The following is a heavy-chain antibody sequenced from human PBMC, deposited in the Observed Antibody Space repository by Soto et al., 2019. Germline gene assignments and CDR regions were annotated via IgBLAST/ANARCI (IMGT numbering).Heavy chain of an antibody. J-gene: IGHJ4*02. CDR3: ARDLGEILVPAAIRDY. Sequence: GASVKVSCKASGYTFTSYYMHWVRQAPGQGLEWMGIINPSGGSTSYAQKFQGRVTMTRDTSTSTVYMELSSLRSEDTAVYYCARDLGEILVPAAIRDYWGQGTLVTVSS. CDR1: GYTFTSYY. D-gene: IGHD2-2*01. CDR2: INPSGGST. V-gene: IGHV1-46*01.